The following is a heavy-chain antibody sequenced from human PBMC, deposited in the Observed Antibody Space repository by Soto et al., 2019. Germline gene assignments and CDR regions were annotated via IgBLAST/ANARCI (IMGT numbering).Heavy chain of an antibody. V-gene: IGHV3-66*01. J-gene: IGHJ6*02. D-gene: IGHD3-22*01. Sequence: GGSLRLSCAASGFTVSSNYMSWVRQAPGKGLEWVSVIYSGGTTYYADSVKGRFTISRDNAKNSLYLQMNSLRAEDTAVYYCARYDSSGYYWPYYYYGMDVWGQGNTVTVSS. CDR3: ARYDSSGYYWPYYYYGMDV. CDR2: IYSGGTT. CDR1: GFTVSSNY.